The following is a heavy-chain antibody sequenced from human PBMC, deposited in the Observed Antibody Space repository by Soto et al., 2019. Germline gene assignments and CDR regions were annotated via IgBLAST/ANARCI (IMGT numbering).Heavy chain of an antibody. J-gene: IGHJ4*02. CDR1: GFTFSSYS. CDR2: ISSSSSYI. Sequence: GGSLRLSCAASGFTFSSYSMNWVRQAPGKGLEWVSSISSSSSYIYYADSVKGRFTISRDNAKNSLYLQMNSLRAEDTAVYYCAKGYSGYDLGADFDYWGQGTLVTVSS. D-gene: IGHD5-12*01. V-gene: IGHV3-21*01. CDR3: AKGYSGYDLGADFDY.